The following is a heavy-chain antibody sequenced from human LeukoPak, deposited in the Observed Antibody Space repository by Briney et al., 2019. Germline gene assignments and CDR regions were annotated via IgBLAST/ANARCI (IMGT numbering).Heavy chain of an antibody. D-gene: IGHD2-2*01. CDR2: LSASGGTT. Sequence: GGSLRLSCAASGFTFSNYAMTWVRQAPGKGLEWVSALSASGGTTYYADSVKGRFTTSRDNSKNTLYLQMNSLRAEDTAVYYCAKLPREYCSSTSCPNWFDTWGQGTLVTVPS. J-gene: IGHJ5*02. CDR1: GFTFSNYA. V-gene: IGHV3-23*01. CDR3: AKLPREYCSSTSCPNWFDT.